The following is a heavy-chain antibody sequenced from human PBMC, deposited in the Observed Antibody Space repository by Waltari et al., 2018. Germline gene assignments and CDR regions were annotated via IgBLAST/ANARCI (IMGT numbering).Heavy chain of an antibody. D-gene: IGHD6-19*01. CDR2: ISGDGGST. Sequence: EVQLVESGGGVVQPGGSLRLSCAASGFTFDDYAMPWVRQAPGKGLEWVSLISGDGGSTYYADSVKGRFTISRDNSKNSLYLQMNSLRTEDTALYYCAKDPSSGWLSRYYYGMDVWGQGTTVTVSS. J-gene: IGHJ6*02. CDR3: AKDPSSGWLSRYYYGMDV. CDR1: GFTFDDYA. V-gene: IGHV3-43*02.